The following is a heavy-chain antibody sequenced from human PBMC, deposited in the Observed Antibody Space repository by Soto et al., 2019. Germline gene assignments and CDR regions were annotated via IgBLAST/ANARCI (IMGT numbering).Heavy chain of an antibody. V-gene: IGHV1-18*01. J-gene: IGHJ6*02. CDR2: ISAYNGNT. CDR1: GYTFTSYG. CDR3: ARDRTSLLWFGELSYYYYYGMDV. Sequence: ASVKVSCKASGYTFTSYGISWVRQAPGQGLEWMGWISAYNGNTNYAQKLQGRVTMTTDTSTSTAYMELRSLRSDDTAVYCCARDRTSLLWFGELSYYYYYGMDVWGQGTTVTVSS. D-gene: IGHD3-10*01.